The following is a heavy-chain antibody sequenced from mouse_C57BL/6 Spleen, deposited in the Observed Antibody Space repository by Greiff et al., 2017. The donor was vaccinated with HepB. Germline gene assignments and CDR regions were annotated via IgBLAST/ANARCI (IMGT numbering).Heavy chain of an antibody. CDR3: ASIYDYDGYYFDY. CDR2: ISDGGSYT. Sequence: EVKLMESGGGLVKPGGSLKLSCAASGFTFSSYAMSWVRQTPEKRLEWVATISDGGSYTYYPDNVKGRFTISRDNAKNNLYLQMSHLKSEDTAMYYCASIYDYDGYYFDYWGQGTTLTVSS. CDR1: GFTFSSYA. J-gene: IGHJ2*01. V-gene: IGHV5-4*03. D-gene: IGHD2-4*01.